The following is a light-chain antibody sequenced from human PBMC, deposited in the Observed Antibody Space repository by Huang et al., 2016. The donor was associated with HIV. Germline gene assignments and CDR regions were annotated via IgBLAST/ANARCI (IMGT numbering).Light chain of an antibody. V-gene: IGKV3-11*01. Sequence: ELVLTQSPAILSLSPGERATLSCRASQSVNSYLAWYQQIPGQAPRLLIYDTSNRATGIPARFSGSRSGTDFTLTISSLEPEDFAVYYCQQRSDWPPFTFGPGTKVDIK. CDR2: DTS. CDR3: QQRSDWPPFT. CDR1: QSVNSY. J-gene: IGKJ3*01.